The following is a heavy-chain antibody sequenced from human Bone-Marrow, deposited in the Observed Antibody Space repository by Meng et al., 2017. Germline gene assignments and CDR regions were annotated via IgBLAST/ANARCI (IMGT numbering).Heavy chain of an antibody. J-gene: IGHJ4*02. V-gene: IGHV4-34*01. CDR2: INHSGST. CDR1: GGSFSVYY. Sequence: GQRRPGGAGRLRPAVTLASTCVVSGGSFSVYYWGWVRQPPGKGLEWIGEINHSGSTNYNPSLESRATISVDTSQNNLSLKLSSVTAADSAVYYCARGPTTMAHDFDYWGQGTLVTVSS. D-gene: IGHD4-11*01. CDR3: ARGPTTMAHDFDY.